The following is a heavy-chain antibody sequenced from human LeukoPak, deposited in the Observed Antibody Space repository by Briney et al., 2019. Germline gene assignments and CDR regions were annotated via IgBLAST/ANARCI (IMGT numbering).Heavy chain of an antibody. Sequence: SQTLSLTCAISGDSVSSSSVAWNWIRQSPSRGLEWLGRTYYRSQWYNEYAVSVKGRIAINPDTSKNQFPLHLNSVTPEDMAVYYCARDYYCSNFACSFDFWGQGIMVTVSS. J-gene: IGHJ4*02. CDR3: ARDYYCSNFACSFDF. V-gene: IGHV6-1*01. CDR2: TYYRSQWYN. D-gene: IGHD2-2*01. CDR1: GDSVSSSSVA.